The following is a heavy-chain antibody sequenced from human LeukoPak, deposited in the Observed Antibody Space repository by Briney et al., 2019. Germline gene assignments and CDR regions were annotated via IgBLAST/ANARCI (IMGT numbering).Heavy chain of an antibody. CDR3: AKGGGATVPFDN. CDR1: GFTFSSYA. J-gene: IGHJ4*02. Sequence: GGSLRLSCAASGFTFSSYAMSWVRQAPGKGLEWVSVISVSGGSTYYADSVKGRFTISRDNSKNTLYLQVNSLRVEDTAVYYCAKGGGATVPFDNWGQGTLVTVSS. V-gene: IGHV3-23*01. D-gene: IGHD4-11*01. CDR2: ISVSGGST.